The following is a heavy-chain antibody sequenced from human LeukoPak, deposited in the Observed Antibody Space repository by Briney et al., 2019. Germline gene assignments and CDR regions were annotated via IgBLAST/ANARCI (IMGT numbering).Heavy chain of an antibody. CDR1: GFTFSTYS. CDR3: AREGGGCSSTSCYLDY. Sequence: GGSLRLSCAASGFTFSTYSMNWVRQAPGKGLEWVSFIGSSIGYIYYADSVKGRFTISRDNAKNSVYLQMNSLRAEDTAVYYCAREGGGCSSTSCYLDYWGQGTLVTVSS. J-gene: IGHJ4*02. V-gene: IGHV3-21*01. CDR2: IGSSIGYI. D-gene: IGHD2-2*01.